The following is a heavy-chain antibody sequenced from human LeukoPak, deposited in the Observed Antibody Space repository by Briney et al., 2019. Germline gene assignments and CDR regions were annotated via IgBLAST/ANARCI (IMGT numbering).Heavy chain of an antibody. CDR1: GLTLSSYE. V-gene: IGHV3-48*03. D-gene: IGHD6-13*01. Sequence: GGSLRLSCAASGLTLSSYEMNWVRLAPGQGLEWISYISRTGNSIYYADSVKGRFTISRDSAKNSLYLQMNSLRAEDTAVYYCARGPYSSNWYVDYWGQGTLVTVAS. CDR2: ISRTGNSI. J-gene: IGHJ4*02. CDR3: ARGPYSSNWYVDY.